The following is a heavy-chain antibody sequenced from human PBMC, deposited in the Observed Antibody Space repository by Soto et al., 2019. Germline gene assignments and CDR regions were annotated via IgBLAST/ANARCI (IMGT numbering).Heavy chain of an antibody. J-gene: IGHJ6*02. CDR2: IIPIFGTA. V-gene: IGHV1-69*06. Sequence: SVKVSCKASGGTFSSYAISWVRQAPGQGLEWTGGIIPIFGTANYAQKFQGRVTITADKSTSTAYMELSSLRSEDTAVYYCARDPPINYNWNYVDYYYGMDVWGQGTTVTVSS. CDR1: GGTFSSYA. D-gene: IGHD1-7*01. CDR3: ARDPPINYNWNYVDYYYGMDV.